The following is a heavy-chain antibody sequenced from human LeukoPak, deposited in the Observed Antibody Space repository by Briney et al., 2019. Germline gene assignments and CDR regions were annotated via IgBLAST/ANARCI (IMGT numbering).Heavy chain of an antibody. D-gene: IGHD2-2*01. V-gene: IGHV3-48*01. CDR2: ISSSSSTI. Sequence: PGGSLRLSCAASGFTFSSYSMNWVRQAPGKGLEWVSYISSSSSTIYYADSVKGRFTISRDNAKNSLYLQMNSLRAEDTAVYYCARDSNGYCGTSCYHWFDPWGQGTLVTVSS. CDR1: GFTFSSYS. CDR3: ARDSNGYCGTSCYHWFDP. J-gene: IGHJ5*02.